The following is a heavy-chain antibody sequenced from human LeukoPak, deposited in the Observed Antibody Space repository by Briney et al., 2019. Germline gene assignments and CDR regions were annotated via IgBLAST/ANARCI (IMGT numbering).Heavy chain of an antibody. CDR1: GGTFSSYA. J-gene: IGHJ4*02. CDR2: IIPIFGIA. CDR3: ARAESGSYYHFDY. Sequence: SVKVSCKASGGTFSSYAISWVRQAPGQGLEWMGRIIPIFGIANYAQKFQGRVTITADKSTSTAYMELSSLRPEDTAVYYCARAESGSYYHFDYWGQGTLVTVSS. V-gene: IGHV1-69*04. D-gene: IGHD1-26*01.